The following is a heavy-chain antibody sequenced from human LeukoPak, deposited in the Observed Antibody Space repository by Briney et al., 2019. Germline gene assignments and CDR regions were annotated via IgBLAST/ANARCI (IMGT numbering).Heavy chain of an antibody. D-gene: IGHD2-2*02. J-gene: IGHJ5*02. CDR2: ISSSGSTI. CDR3: ARDLVVVPAAIEGWFDP. Sequence: GGSLRLSCAASGFTFSDYYMSWIRQAPGKGLEWVSYISSSGSTIYYADSVKGRFTISRDNAKNSLYLQMNSLRAEDTAVYYCARDLVVVPAAIEGWFDPRGQGTLVTVSS. CDR1: GFTFSDYY. V-gene: IGHV3-11*04.